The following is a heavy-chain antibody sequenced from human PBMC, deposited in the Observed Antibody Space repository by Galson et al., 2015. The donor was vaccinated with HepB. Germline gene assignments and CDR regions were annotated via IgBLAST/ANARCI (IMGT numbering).Heavy chain of an antibody. CDR3: TQNVDYYESSAYYYIY. CDR2: IRSKAYGGTT. J-gene: IGHJ4*02. V-gene: IGHV3-49*04. D-gene: IGHD3-22*01. Sequence: SLRLSCAASGFTFGDYPMSWVRQAPGKGLEWVGFIRSKAYGGTTEYAASVKGRFTISRDDSKSVAYLQMNSLKTEDTAVYYCTQNVDYYESSAYYYIYWGQGTLVTVSS. CDR1: GFTFGDYP.